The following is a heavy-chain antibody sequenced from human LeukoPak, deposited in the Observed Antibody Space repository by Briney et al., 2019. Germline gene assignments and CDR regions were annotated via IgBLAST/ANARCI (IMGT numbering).Heavy chain of an antibody. CDR2: IYTSGST. CDR3: AREDRYCSGGSCYS. Sequence: SETLSLTCTVSGGSISSGSYYWNWIRQPAGKGLEWIGRIYTSGSTNYNPSLESRVTISVDTSKNQFSLKLSSVTAADTAVYYCAREDRYCSGGSCYSWGQGTLVTVSS. D-gene: IGHD2-15*01. V-gene: IGHV4-61*02. CDR1: GGSISSGSYY. J-gene: IGHJ4*02.